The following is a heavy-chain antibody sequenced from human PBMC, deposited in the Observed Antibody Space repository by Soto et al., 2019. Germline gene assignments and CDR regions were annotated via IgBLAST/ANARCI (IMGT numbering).Heavy chain of an antibody. CDR1: GFTFSSYA. CDR3: AKGSKQWLVRVFVDY. J-gene: IGHJ4*02. Sequence: PACSLRLSCAASGFTFSSYAMSLVRQTTGKGLEWVSAISGSGGSTYYADSVKGRFTISRDNSKNTLYLQMNSLRAEDTAVYYRAKGSKQWLVRVFVDYWGQGTLVTVSS. V-gene: IGHV3-23*01. D-gene: IGHD6-19*01. CDR2: ISGSGGST.